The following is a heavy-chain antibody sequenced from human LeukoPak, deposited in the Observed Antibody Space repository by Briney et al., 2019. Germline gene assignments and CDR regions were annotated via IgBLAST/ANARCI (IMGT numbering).Heavy chain of an antibody. Sequence: ASVKVSCKASGGTFSSYAISWVRQAPGQGLEWMGGIIPIFGTANYAQKFQGRVTITSDESTSTAYMVLSSLRSEDTAVYYCARVLVAGRGCFDYWGQGTLVTVSS. CDR1: GGTFSSYA. CDR3: ARVLVAGRGCFDY. CDR2: IIPIFGTA. V-gene: IGHV1-69*13. D-gene: IGHD6-19*01. J-gene: IGHJ4*02.